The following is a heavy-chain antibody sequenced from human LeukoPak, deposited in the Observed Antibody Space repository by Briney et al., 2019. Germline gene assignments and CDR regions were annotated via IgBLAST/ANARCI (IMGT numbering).Heavy chain of an antibody. Sequence: IPGGSLRLSCVASGFTFTNAWMSWVRQAPGKGLEWVGRIKRKSDGGTTDYAAPVKGRFTISRDDSKNTLYLQMNSLKTEDTAVYYCTSGAMLVSWGQGTLVTVSS. CDR3: TSGAMLVS. V-gene: IGHV3-15*01. J-gene: IGHJ5*02. CDR2: IKRKSDGGTT. CDR1: GFTFTNAW. D-gene: IGHD3-22*01.